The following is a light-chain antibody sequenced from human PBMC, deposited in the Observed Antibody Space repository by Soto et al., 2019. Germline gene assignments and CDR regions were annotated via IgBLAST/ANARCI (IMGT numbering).Light chain of an antibody. Sequence: DIVMTQSPLSLPVTPGEPASISCRSSQSLLHSSGCNYLDWYLQKPGQSPQLLIYLGSNRASGVPDRFSGSGSGTDFTLKISRVEAEDVGVYYCMQALQTITFGQGTRLENK. V-gene: IGKV2-28*01. CDR3: MQALQTIT. J-gene: IGKJ5*01. CDR1: QSLLHSSGCNY. CDR2: LGS.